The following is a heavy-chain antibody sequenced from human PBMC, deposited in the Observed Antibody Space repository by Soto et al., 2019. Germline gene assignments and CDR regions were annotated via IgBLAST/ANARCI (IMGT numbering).Heavy chain of an antibody. J-gene: IGHJ5*02. CDR2: IVVGSGNT. Sequence: ASVKVSCKASGFTFTSSSVQWVRQARGQRLEWIGWIVVGSGNTNYAQKFQERVTITRDMSTSTAYMELSSLRSEDTAVYYCAASRDYYDSSGSFWFDPWGQGTLVTVSS. D-gene: IGHD3-22*01. CDR3: AASRDYYDSSGSFWFDP. CDR1: GFTFTSSS. V-gene: IGHV1-58*01.